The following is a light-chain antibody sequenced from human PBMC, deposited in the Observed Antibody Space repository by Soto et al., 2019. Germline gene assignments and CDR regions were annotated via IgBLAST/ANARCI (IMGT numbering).Light chain of an antibody. CDR1: QNVNTN. CDR2: GAS. J-gene: IGKJ4*01. V-gene: IGKV3-15*01. CDR3: QQSNDWPLS. Sequence: EKVMTQSPATLSVSPGERATLSCRASQNVNTNLAWYQQKPGQAPRLLISGASTSATGIPARFSGSGSGTEFTLSITSLQSEDFAVYYCQQSNDWPLSFGGGTKVEIK.